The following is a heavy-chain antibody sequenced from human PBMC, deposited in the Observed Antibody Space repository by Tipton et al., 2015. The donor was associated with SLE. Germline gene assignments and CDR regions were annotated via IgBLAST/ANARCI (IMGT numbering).Heavy chain of an antibody. CDR3: ARDPKGWFDP. J-gene: IGHJ5*02. CDR2: IYYSGST. Sequence: TLSLTCTVSGGSISSYYWRWIRQPPGKGLEWIGYIYYSGSTNYNPSLKSRVTISVDTSKNQFSLKLSSVTAADTAVYYCARDPKGWFDPWGQGTLVTVSS. V-gene: IGHV4-59*01. CDR1: GGSISSYY.